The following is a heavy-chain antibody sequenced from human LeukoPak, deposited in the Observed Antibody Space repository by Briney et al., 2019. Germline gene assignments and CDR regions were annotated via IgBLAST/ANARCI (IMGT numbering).Heavy chain of an antibody. D-gene: IGHD3-10*01. V-gene: IGHV3-48*04. Sequence: GGSLRLSCAGSGFIFNSYSMNWVRQAPGKGLEWVSYISSSSSSIYYADSVKGRFTVSRDNAESSLYLQMNSLRAEDSAVYYCTRDRITMVRGGYGMDLWGPGTTATVSS. CDR3: TRDRITMVRGGYGMDL. CDR1: GFIFNSYS. J-gene: IGHJ6*02. CDR2: ISSSSSSI.